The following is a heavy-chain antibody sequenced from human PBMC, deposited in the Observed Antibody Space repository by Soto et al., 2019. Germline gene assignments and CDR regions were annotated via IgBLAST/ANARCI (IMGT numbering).Heavy chain of an antibody. J-gene: IGHJ4*02. CDR2: INAGNGKT. V-gene: IGHV1-3*01. CDR1: GYTFTSYA. CDR3: ARDLGSGSYLAFDX. D-gene: IGHD1-26*01. Sequence: AVKVSCKSSGYTFTSYAMHWVRQAPGKRLEWMGLINAGNGKTKYSQKLKGRVTITRDTSARTAYMELSRLRSEDTAVYYCARDLGSGSYLAFDXLGQGPLVTVSX.